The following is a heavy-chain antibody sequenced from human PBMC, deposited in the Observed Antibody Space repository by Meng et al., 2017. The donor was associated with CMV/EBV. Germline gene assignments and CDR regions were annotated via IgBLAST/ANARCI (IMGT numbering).Heavy chain of an antibody. CDR1: GFTFSSYE. V-gene: IGHV3-48*03. CDR3: ARVPIYCSSTSCYVPYNYYYYGMDV. CDR2: ISSSGSTI. Sequence: GESLKISCAASGFTFSSYEMNWVRQAPGKGLEWVSYISSSGSTIYYADSVKGRFTISRDNAKNSLYLQMNSLRAEDTAVYYCARVPIYCSSTSCYVPYNYYYYGMDVWGQGTTVTVSS. J-gene: IGHJ6*02. D-gene: IGHD2-2*01.